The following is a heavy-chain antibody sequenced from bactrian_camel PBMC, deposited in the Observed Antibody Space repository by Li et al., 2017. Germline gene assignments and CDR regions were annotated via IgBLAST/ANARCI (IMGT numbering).Heavy chain of an antibody. CDR2: RHDGSNVA. CDR1: GRTDDINC. CDR3: TAGSGLSGTEN. D-gene: IGHD5*01. J-gene: IGHJ4*01. Sequence: HVQLVESGGGSVQTGGSLRLSCVASGRTDDINCMGWFRQTPGKEREVVARRHDGSNVADYADSVEGRFTISRDSAKGAVYLQMTNLNSEDTALYYCTAGSGLSGTENWGRGTQVTVS. V-gene: IGHV3S53*01.